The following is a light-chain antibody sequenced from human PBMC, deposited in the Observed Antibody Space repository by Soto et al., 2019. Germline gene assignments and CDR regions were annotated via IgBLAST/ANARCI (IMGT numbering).Light chain of an antibody. Sequence: DIQMTQSPSSLSASVGDRVTITCRASQGISKYVAWFQQIPGKAPKSLIYATSRVQSGVPSKFSGSGSGTDFNLTISSLQPEDVATYYCQQYDSYPRTFGQGTRLEMK. CDR2: ATS. J-gene: IGKJ2*01. CDR3: QQYDSYPRT. V-gene: IGKV1-16*02. CDR1: QGISKY.